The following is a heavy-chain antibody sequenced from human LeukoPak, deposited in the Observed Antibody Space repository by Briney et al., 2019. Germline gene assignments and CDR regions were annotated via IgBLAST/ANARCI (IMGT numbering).Heavy chain of an antibody. CDR1: GGSISSSSYY. D-gene: IGHD3-22*01. J-gene: IGHJ4*02. CDR2: IYYSGST. Sequence: TSETLSLTCTVSGGSISSSSYYWGWIRQPPGQGLEWIGSIYYSGSTYYNPSLKSRVTISVDTSKNQFSLKLSSVTAADTAVYYCATHPDYYDSSGYYLDYWGQGTLVTVSS. CDR3: ATHPDYYDSSGYYLDY. V-gene: IGHV4-39*01.